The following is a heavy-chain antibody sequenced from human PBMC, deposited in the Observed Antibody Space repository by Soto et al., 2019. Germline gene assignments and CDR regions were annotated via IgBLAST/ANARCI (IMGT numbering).Heavy chain of an antibody. J-gene: IGHJ4*02. CDR3: ARVPYCASTSCYGGFHY. V-gene: IGHV3-49*03. CDR2: IRSRAYGGTT. D-gene: IGHD2-2*01. CDR1: GFSVADYA. Sequence: GGSLRLSCTVSGFSVADYAMGWFRQAPGKGLGWISFIRSRAYGGTTEDAASVKGRFTISRDDSRNIAYLQMNSLKTEDTAVYYCARVPYCASTSCYGGFHYWGQGT.